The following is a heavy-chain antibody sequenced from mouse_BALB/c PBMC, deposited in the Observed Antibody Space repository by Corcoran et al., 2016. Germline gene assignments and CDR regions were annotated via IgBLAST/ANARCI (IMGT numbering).Heavy chain of an antibody. CDR2: INPYNDGT. CDR1: GYTFTSYV. Sequence: EVQLRKSRPELVKLGSSVKVSCKASGYTFTSYVMHWVKQKHGQGLEWIGYINPYNDGTKYNEKFKGKATLTSDKSSSTAYMEFSNLTTEDSAVYYFSRLYPGIAMNYWGQATFVTVSS. V-gene: IGHV1S136*01. CDR3: SRLYPGIAMNY. J-gene: IGHJ4*01.